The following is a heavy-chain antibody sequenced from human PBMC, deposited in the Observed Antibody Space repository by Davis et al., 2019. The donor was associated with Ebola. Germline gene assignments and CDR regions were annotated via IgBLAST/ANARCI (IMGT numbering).Heavy chain of an antibody. CDR3: ARAGYGAYEEGDY. CDR1: GYSFTNYW. Sequence: GESLKISCTGSGYSFTNYWVGWVRQMPGKGLEWMGVIYPTDSDTRYSPSFQGQVTISADKSINTAYLQWTSLKASDTAMYYCARAGYGAYEEGDYWGQGTLVTVSS. V-gene: IGHV5-51*01. J-gene: IGHJ4*02. CDR2: IYPTDSDT. D-gene: IGHD5-12*01.